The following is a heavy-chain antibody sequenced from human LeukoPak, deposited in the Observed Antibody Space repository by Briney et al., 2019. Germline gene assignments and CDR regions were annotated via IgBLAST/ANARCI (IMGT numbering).Heavy chain of an antibody. D-gene: IGHD4-23*01. Sequence: GGSLRLSCAASGFTFSIYWMSWVRQAPGKGLEWVANIKQDGSEKYYVDSVKGRFTNSRDNAKNSLYLQMNSLRAEDTAVYYRARIRRWAPHDAFDIWGQGTMVTVSS. CDR3: ARIRRWAPHDAFDI. J-gene: IGHJ3*02. V-gene: IGHV3-7*01. CDR2: IKQDGSEK. CDR1: GFTFSIYW.